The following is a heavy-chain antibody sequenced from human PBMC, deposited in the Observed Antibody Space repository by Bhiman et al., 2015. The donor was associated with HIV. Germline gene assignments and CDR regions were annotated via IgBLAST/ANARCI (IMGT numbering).Heavy chain of an antibody. CDR3: ARDQAREVNGMDV. V-gene: IGHV3-21*03. D-gene: IGHD3-10*01. CDR1: GFTFSRNS. J-gene: IGHJ6*02. CDR2: ISSSSSYI. Sequence: EVHLVESGGGLVQAGESLRLSCAASGFTFSRNSMNWVRQAPGKGLEWVSSISSSSSYIYYADSVKGRFTISRDNAKNSLYLQMNSLRAEDTGVYNCARDQAREVNGMDVWGQGTTVTVSS.